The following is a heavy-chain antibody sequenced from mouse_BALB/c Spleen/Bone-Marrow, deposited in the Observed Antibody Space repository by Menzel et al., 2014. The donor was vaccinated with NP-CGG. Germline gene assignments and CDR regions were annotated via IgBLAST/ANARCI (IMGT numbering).Heavy chain of an antibody. J-gene: IGHJ3*01. Sequence: QVQLQQSGAELARPGASVKLSCKASGYTFTDYYINWVKQRTGQGLEWIGGIYPGSGNTYYNEKFKGKATLTADKSSSTAYMQLSSLTSEDSAVYFCARSRGYAWFAYWGQGTLVTVSA. CDR2: IYPGSGNT. V-gene: IGHV1-76*01. CDR1: GYTFTDYY. CDR3: ARSRGYAWFAY. D-gene: IGHD2-2*01.